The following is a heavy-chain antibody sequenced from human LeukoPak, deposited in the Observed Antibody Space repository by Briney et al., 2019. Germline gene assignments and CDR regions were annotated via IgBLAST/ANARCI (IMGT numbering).Heavy chain of an antibody. J-gene: IGHJ6*02. D-gene: IGHD1-14*01. CDR3: ARDRESGTPYYYYGMDV. CDR2: IYYSGST. CDR1: GGSVSSGSYY. Sequence: SETLSLTCTVSGGSVSSGSYYWSWIRQPPGKGLEWIGYIYYSGSTNYNPSLKSRVTISVDTSKNQFSLKLSSVTAADTAVYYCARDRESGTPYYYYGMDVWGQGTTVTVSS. V-gene: IGHV4-61*01.